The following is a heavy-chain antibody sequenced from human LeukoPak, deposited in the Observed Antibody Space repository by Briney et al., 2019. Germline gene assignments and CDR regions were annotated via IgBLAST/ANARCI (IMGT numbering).Heavy chain of an antibody. D-gene: IGHD2-21*01. CDR2: IHYDGKI. CDR1: GFSVSGKF. V-gene: IGHV3-53*01. J-gene: IGHJ4*02. Sequence: GGSLRLSCAASGFSVSGKFMSWARQAPGKGLEWVSIIHYDGKIRYAGSVGGRFTIYRDDSENTLFLQMNSLRVDDTAVYFCASGDGYLQPYWGQGTLVTVSS. CDR3: ASGDGYLQPY.